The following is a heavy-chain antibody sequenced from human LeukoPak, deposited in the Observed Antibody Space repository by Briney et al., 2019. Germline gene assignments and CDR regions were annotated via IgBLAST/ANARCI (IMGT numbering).Heavy chain of an antibody. D-gene: IGHD6-13*01. CDR1: GFTFSSYS. CDR2: ISSSSSYI. V-gene: IGHV3-21*01. CDR3: ARGLKAVAAAGTGYYYYGMDV. Sequence: PGGSLRLSCAASGFTFSSYSMNWVRQAPGKGLEWVSSISSSSSYIYYADSVKGRFTISRDNAKNSLYLQMNSLRAEDTAVYYCARGLKAVAAAGTGYYYYGMDVWGQGTTVTVSS. J-gene: IGHJ6*02.